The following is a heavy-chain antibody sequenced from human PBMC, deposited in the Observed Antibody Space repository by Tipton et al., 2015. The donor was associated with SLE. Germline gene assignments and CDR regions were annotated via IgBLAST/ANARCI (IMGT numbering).Heavy chain of an antibody. CDR1: GFDFSNFA. D-gene: IGHD4-17*01. V-gene: IGHV3-30*14. Sequence: SLRLSCSASGFDFSNFAMHWVRQAPGKGLEWVAVISYDGSNKYYADSVKGRFTISRDNSKNTLYLQMDILRADDTAVYYCATTVTTWGAFDIWGQGTTVTVSS. CDR2: ISYDGSNK. CDR3: ATTVTTWGAFDI. J-gene: IGHJ3*02.